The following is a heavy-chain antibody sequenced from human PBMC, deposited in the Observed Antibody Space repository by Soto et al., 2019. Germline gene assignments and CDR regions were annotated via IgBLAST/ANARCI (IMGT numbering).Heavy chain of an antibody. Sequence: QVQLVESGGGVVQPGRSLRLSCAASGFTFSSYGMHWVRQAPGKGLEWVAVISYDGITKYYADSVKGRFTISRDNSKNTVYLQMNSLRAEDTAVYYCAKDKRVYCSGGSCYYGMDVWGQGTTVTVSS. D-gene: IGHD2-15*01. CDR3: AKDKRVYCSGGSCYYGMDV. J-gene: IGHJ6*02. CDR2: ISYDGITK. V-gene: IGHV3-30*18. CDR1: GFTFSSYG.